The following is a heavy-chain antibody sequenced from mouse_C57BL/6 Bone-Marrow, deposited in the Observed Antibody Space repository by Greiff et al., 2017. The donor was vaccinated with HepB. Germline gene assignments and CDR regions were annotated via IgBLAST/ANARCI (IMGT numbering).Heavy chain of an antibody. CDR2: ISGGGGNT. J-gene: IGHJ3*01. CDR1: GFTFSSYT. Sequence: EVQGVESGGGLVKPGGSLKLSCAASGFTFSSYTMSWVRQTPEKRLEWVATISGGGGNTYYPDSVKGRVTISRDNAKNTLYLQMSSLRSEDTALYYCARLGAYWGQGTLVTVSA. V-gene: IGHV5-9*01. D-gene: IGHD3-3*01. CDR3: ARLGAY.